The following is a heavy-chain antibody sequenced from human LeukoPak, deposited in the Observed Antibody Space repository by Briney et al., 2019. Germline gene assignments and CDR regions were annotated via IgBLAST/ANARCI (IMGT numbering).Heavy chain of an antibody. CDR2: ISSSSSTI. CDR1: GFTFSSYS. D-gene: IGHD3-3*01. Sequence: GGSLRLSCAASGFTFSSYSMNWVRQAPGKGLEWVSYISSSSSTIFYADSVKGRFTISRDNAKNSLYLQMNSLRAEDTAVYYCAREEGVWSGYRGFDYWGQGTLVTVSS. V-gene: IGHV3-48*01. CDR3: AREEGVWSGYRGFDY. J-gene: IGHJ4*02.